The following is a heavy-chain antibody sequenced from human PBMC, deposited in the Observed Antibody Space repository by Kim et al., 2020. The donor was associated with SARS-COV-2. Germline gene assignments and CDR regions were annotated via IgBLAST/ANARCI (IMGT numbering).Heavy chain of an antibody. Sequence: ASVKVSCKASGYTFTSYYMHWVRQAPGQGLEWMGWINPNSDVTNSAQKFQGRVTMTRDTSISTAYMELSSLRSDDTAVYYCARYSGTYWRFDYWGQGTLVTVSS. CDR3: ARYSGTYWRFDY. CDR1: GYTFTSYY. D-gene: IGHD1-26*01. J-gene: IGHJ4*02. CDR2: INPNSDVT. V-gene: IGHV1-2*02.